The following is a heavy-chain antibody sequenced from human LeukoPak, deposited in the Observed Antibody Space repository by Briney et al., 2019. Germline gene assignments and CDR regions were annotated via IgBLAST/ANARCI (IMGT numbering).Heavy chain of an antibody. CDR2: INPNSGGT. J-gene: IGHJ4*01. CDR3: AREGSGYTYGQGSYFDY. CDR1: GYTLTVYY. V-gene: IGHV1-2*06. D-gene: IGHD5-18*01. Sequence: ASAKVSCKASGYTLTVYYIHWVRQAPGRGLEWMGRINPNSGGTNFAQKFQGRVTMTRDTSISTAYMDLSGLRPDDTAVYYCAREGSGYTYGQGSYFDYWGHGILVTVSS.